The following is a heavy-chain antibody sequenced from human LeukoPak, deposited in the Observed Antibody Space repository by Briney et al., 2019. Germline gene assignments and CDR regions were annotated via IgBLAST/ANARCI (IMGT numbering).Heavy chain of an antibody. CDR3: ARDGHYYGSGSLDY. CDR1: GFTFSSYS. Sequence: GGSLRLSCAASGFTFSSYSMNWVRQAPGKGLEWVSYISSSSTIYYADSVKGRFTISRDNAKNSLYLQMNSLRAEDTAVYYCARDGHYYGSGSLDYWGQGTLVTVSS. D-gene: IGHD3-10*01. J-gene: IGHJ4*02. V-gene: IGHV3-48*04. CDR2: ISSSSTI.